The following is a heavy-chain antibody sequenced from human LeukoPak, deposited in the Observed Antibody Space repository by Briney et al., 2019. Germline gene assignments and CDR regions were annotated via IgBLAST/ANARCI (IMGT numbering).Heavy chain of an antibody. CDR1: GFTFSSYG. Sequence: GGSLRLSCAASGFTFSSYGMSWVRQAPGKGLEWVLGISGSAGSTYHADSVKGRFTISRDNSKNTLYLQMNSLRAEDTAVYYCARDRPPGGYWGQGTLVTVSS. V-gene: IGHV3-23*01. J-gene: IGHJ4*02. CDR2: ISGSAGST. D-gene: IGHD3-10*01. CDR3: ARDRPPGGY.